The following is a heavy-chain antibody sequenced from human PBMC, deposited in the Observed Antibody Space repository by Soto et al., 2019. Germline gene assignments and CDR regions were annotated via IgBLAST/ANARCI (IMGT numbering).Heavy chain of an antibody. CDR2: IYPGNSDT. CDR1: GYSFSNFW. J-gene: IGHJ4*02. V-gene: IGHV5-51*01. D-gene: IGHD3-10*01. CDR3: GRHRNLIRGKIIRSPYFDD. Sequence: QLVQSGAEVRKPGESLKISCTGSGYSFSNFWIGWVRQMPGKGLEWMGIIYPGNSDTKYSPSFEGRITISADKSKRTAYVQLSSPKASGTAMYYCGRHRNLIRGKIIRSPYFDDWGQGALVTVSS.